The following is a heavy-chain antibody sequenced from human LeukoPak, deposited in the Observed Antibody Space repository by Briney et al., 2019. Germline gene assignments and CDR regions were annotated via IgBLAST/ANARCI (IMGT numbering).Heavy chain of an antibody. D-gene: IGHD4-17*01. CDR3: ARTHPNDYGDYEGAFDI. CDR2: INTNTGNP. V-gene: IGHV7-4-1*02. J-gene: IGHJ3*02. Sequence: ASVKVSCKAPGYTFTSYAMNWVRQAPGQGLEWMGWINTNTGNPTYAQGFTGRFVFSLDTSVSTAYLQISSLKAEDTAVYYCARTHPNDYGDYEGAFDIWGQGTMVTVSS. CDR1: GYTFTSYA.